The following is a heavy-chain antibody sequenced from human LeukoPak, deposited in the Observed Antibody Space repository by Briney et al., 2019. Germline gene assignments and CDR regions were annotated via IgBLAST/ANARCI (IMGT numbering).Heavy chain of an antibody. J-gene: IGHJ6*03. V-gene: IGHV3-21*01. CDR2: ISSSSSYI. CDR1: GLTFTNFG. Sequence: GGSLRLSCAASGLTFTNFGMSWVRQAPGKGLEWVSSISSSSSYIYYADSVKGRFTISRDNAKNSLYLQMNSLRAEDTAVYYCARSLRGAYYFYMDVWGKGTTVTVSS. D-gene: IGHD3-10*01. CDR3: ARSLRGAYYFYMDV.